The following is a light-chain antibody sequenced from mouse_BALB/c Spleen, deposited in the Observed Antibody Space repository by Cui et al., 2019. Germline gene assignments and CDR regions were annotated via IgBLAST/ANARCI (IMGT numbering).Light chain of an antibody. CDR2: AAT. V-gene: IGKV12-46*01. J-gene: IGKJ1*01. Sequence: DIQMTQSPAFLPVSVGETVTITCRASENIYSNLAWYQQKQGKSPQLLVYAATNLADGVPSRFSGSGSGTQYSLKINSLQSEDFGSYYCQHFWGTPWTFGGGTKLEIK. CDR1: ENIYSN. CDR3: QHFWGTPWT.